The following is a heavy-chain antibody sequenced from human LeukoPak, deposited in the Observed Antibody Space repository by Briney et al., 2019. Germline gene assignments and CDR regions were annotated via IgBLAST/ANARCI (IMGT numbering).Heavy chain of an antibody. Sequence: GRSLRLSCAASGFTFSSYAMHWVRQAPGKGLEWVAVISYDGSNKYYADSVKGRFTISRDNSKNTLYPQMNSLRAEDTAVYYCATLYSRDYWGQGTLVTVSS. J-gene: IGHJ4*02. D-gene: IGHD6-13*01. CDR3: ATLYSRDY. CDR1: GFTFSSYA. V-gene: IGHV3-30-3*01. CDR2: ISYDGSNK.